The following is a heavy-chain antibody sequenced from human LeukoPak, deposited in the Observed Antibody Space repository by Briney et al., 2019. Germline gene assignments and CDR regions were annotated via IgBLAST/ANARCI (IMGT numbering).Heavy chain of an antibody. V-gene: IGHV1-24*01. J-gene: IGHJ4*02. Sequence: ASVKVSCKVSGYTLTELSMHWVRQAPGKGLEWMGGFDPDDGETIYAQKFQGRVTMTEDTSTDTAYMELSSLRSEDTAVYYCATPYSSRGYSGYGQFDYWGQGTLVTVSS. CDR1: GYTLTELS. D-gene: IGHD5-12*01. CDR3: ATPYSSRGYSGYGQFDY. CDR2: FDPDDGET.